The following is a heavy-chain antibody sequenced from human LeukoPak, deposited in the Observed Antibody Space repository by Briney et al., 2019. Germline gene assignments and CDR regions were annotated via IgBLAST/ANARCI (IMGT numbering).Heavy chain of an antibody. V-gene: IGHV4-59*01. D-gene: IGHD2-2*01. CDR1: GGSISSYY. J-gene: IGHJ4*02. CDR3: ARAVVVPAAMPYYFDY. CDR2: IYYSGST. Sequence: SETLSLACTVSGGSISSYYWSWIRQPPGKGLEWIGYIYYSGSTNYNPSLKSRVTISVDTSKNQFSLKLSSVTAADTAVYYCARAVVVPAAMPYYFDYWGQGTLVTVSS.